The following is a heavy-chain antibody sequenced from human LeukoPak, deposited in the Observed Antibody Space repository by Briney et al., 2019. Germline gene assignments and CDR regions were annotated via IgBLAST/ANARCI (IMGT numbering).Heavy chain of an antibody. Sequence: GGSLRLSCAASGFTFSSYAMSWVRQAPGKGLEWVSAISGSGGSTYYADSVKGRFTISRDNSKNTLSLDMNTLRIEDTAVYFCVKDASAFDFWGQGILVTVSS. V-gene: IGHV3-23*01. CDR2: ISGSGGST. J-gene: IGHJ3*01. CDR3: VKDASAFDF. CDR1: GFTFSSYA.